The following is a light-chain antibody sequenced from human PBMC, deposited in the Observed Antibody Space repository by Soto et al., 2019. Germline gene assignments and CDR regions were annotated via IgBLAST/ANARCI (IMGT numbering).Light chain of an antibody. CDR1: QSIGKD. V-gene: IGKV3-15*01. CDR2: GAS. Sequence: EIAMRQSPVTLSVSPGEGATLSCWASQSIGKDVAWYQQRPGQAPRLLIYGASTRAPGIPARFSGSGSGTDFTLTISGLLSEDFALYYCQQYNNWPRTFGQGTNV. CDR3: QQYNNWPRT. J-gene: IGKJ1*01.